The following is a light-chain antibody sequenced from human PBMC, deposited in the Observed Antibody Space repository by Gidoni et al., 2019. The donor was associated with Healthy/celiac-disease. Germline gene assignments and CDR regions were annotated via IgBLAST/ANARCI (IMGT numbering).Light chain of an antibody. J-gene: IGKJ2*01. Sequence: IVITQSPATLSVSPGERATLPCRASQSVSSNLAWYQQKPGQAPRLLIDGASTRATGIPARFSGSGSGTEFTLTISSLQSEDFAVYYCQQYNNWPPQYTFGQGTKLEIK. CDR1: QSVSSN. V-gene: IGKV3-15*01. CDR3: QQYNNWPPQYT. CDR2: GAS.